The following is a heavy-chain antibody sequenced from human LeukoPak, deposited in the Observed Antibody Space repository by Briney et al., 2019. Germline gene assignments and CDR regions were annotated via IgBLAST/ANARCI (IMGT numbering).Heavy chain of an antibody. CDR2: ISSSGSTK. CDR3: ASGVGGEDYYYYGMDV. D-gene: IGHD3-16*01. V-gene: IGHV3-11*01. CDR1: GFTFSDYY. Sequence: KPGGSLRLSCAASGFTFSDYYMSWIRQAPGKGLEWVSYISSSGSTKYYADSVKGRFIISRDNAKNSLYLQMNSLRVEDTAVYYCASGVGGEDYYYYGMDVWGQGTTVTVSS. J-gene: IGHJ6*02.